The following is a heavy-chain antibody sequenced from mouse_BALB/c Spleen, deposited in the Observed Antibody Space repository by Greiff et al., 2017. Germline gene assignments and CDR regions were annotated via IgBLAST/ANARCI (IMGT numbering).Heavy chain of an antibody. V-gene: IGHV5-15*02. D-gene: IGHD4-1*01. CDR2: ISNLAYSI. CDR1: GFTFSDYG. CDR3: ARVSNWVDY. J-gene: IGHJ2*01. Sequence: EVKLQESGGGLVQPGGSRKLSCAASGFTFSDYGMAWVRQAPGKGPVWVAFISNLAYSIYYADTVTGRFTISRENAKNTLYLEMSSLRSEDTAMYCCARVSNWVDYWGQGTTLTVSS.